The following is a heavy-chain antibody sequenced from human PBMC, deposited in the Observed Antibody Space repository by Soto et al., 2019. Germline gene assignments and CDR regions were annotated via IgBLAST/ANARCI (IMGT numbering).Heavy chain of an antibody. CDR3: AKDGSPGNHVPYYYYYYMDV. Sequence: GGSLRLSCAACGFTFSSYAMSWVRQAPGRGLEWVSAISGSGGSTYYADSVKGRFTISRDNSKNTLYLQMNSLRAEDTAVYYCAKDGSPGNHVPYYYYYYMDVWGKGTTVTVSS. D-gene: IGHD1-26*01. V-gene: IGHV3-23*01. CDR2: ISGSGGST. CDR1: GFTFSSYA. J-gene: IGHJ6*03.